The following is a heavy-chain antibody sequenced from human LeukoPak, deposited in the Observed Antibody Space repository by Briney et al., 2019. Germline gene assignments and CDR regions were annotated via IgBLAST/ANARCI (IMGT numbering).Heavy chain of an antibody. Sequence: GGSLRLSCAASGFTFSSYSMNWVRQAPGKGLEWVSYISSSSSTIYYADSVKGRFTISRDNAKNSLYLQMNSLRAEDTAVYYCARDVIAAAEDYWGQGTLVTVSS. J-gene: IGHJ4*02. D-gene: IGHD6-13*01. CDR2: ISSSSSTI. CDR1: GFTFSSYS. CDR3: ARDVIAAAEDY. V-gene: IGHV3-48*01.